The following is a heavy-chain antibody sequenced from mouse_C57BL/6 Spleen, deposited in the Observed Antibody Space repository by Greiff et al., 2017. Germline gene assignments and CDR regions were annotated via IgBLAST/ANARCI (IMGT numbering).Heavy chain of an antibody. CDR1: GYTFTSYW. D-gene: IGHD3-1*01. CDR3: ERDGLLTYYFDD. J-gene: IGHJ2*01. Sequence: QVQLQQPGAELVKPGASVKLSCKASGYTFTSYWMHWVKQRPGQGLEWIGKIHPNSGSTNYNEKFKSKATLTVDKSSSTAYMQLSSLTSEDSAVYYCERDGLLTYYFDDWGQGTTLTVSS. V-gene: IGHV1-64*01. CDR2: IHPNSGST.